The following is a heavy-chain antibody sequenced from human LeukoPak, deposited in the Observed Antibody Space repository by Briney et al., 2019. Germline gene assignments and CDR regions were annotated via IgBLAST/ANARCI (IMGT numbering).Heavy chain of an antibody. CDR1: GFTVSSNY. Sequence: GGSLRLSCAASGFTVSSNYMSWVRQAPGKGLEWVSVIYSGGSTYYADSVKGRFTISRDNSKNTLYLQMNSLRAEDTAVYYCARGGSSWYGDLDYWGQGTLVTVSS. CDR2: IYSGGST. V-gene: IGHV3-53*01. CDR3: ARGGSSWYGDLDY. D-gene: IGHD6-13*01. J-gene: IGHJ4*02.